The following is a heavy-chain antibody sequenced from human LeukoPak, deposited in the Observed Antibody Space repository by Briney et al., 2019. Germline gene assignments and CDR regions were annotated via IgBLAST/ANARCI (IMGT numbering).Heavy chain of an antibody. D-gene: IGHD6-19*01. CDR3: ARWDSSGWNHY. CDR1: GFTFSNNW. CDR2: ISDSSSTI. V-gene: IGHV3-48*02. J-gene: IGHJ4*02. Sequence: GGSLRLSCAGSGFTFSNNWMSWVRQAPGKGLEWVSYISDSSSTIYYAESVKGRFTISRDNAKNSLYLQMNNLRDEDTAVYYCARWDSSGWNHYWGQGTLVTISS.